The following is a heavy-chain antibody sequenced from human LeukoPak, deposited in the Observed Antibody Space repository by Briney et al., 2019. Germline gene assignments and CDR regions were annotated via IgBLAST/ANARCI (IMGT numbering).Heavy chain of an antibody. CDR2: IYPGDSET. D-gene: IGHD2-15*01. Sequence: GESLKTSCKGSGYSFTSFWIGWVRQMPGKGLEWMGIIYPGDSETLYSPSFQGQVTISADKSITPAYLQWSSLKASYSAMYYCAKQRCIGDSCYRGEADWFDPWGQGTLVTVSS. V-gene: IGHV5-51*01. CDR1: GYSFTSFW. CDR3: AKQRCIGDSCYRGEADWFDP. J-gene: IGHJ5*02.